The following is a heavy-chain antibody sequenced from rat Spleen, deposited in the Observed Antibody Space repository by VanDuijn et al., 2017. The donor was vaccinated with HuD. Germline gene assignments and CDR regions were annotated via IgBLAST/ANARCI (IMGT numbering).Heavy chain of an antibody. V-gene: IGHV3-3*01. CDR3: ARQGGYNSYVMDA. Sequence: EVRLQESGPGLVKPSQSLSLTCSVTDYSITSSYRWNWIRKFPGSKLEWMGFMNSAGNTNYNPSLKGRVSITRDTSKNQFFLQVTSVTTEDTATYYCARQGGYNSYVMDAWGQGASVTVSS. CDR1: DYSITSSYR. D-gene: IGHD1-4*01. CDR2: MNSAGNT. J-gene: IGHJ4*01.